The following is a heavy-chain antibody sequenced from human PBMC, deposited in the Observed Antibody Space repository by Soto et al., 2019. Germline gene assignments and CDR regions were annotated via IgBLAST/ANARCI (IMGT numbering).Heavy chain of an antibody. CDR3: ARTDAYNSSFFDS. J-gene: IGHJ4*02. Sequence: QVQLQEMGPGLVKPSQSLTITCTVSGDSVNTAYWSWIRQLPGKGLEWMGNIYHTGKTFYNTSLKCRVAISIDTSKPLFSLKVRSVTAADTAVYYCARTDAYNSSFFDSWGQGTVVTVSS. CDR2: IYHTGKT. V-gene: IGHV4-31*03. CDR1: GDSVNTAY. D-gene: IGHD6-6*01.